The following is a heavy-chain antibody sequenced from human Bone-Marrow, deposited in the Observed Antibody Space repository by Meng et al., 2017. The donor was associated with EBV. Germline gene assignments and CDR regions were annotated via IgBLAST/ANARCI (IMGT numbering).Heavy chain of an antibody. V-gene: IGHV1-46*01. CDR2: LDPSGGGT. CDR1: GYTFTRFY. CDR3: ARDLARGNDY. J-gene: IGHJ4*02. D-gene: IGHD3-10*01. Sequence: QVHLVQCGGEVKSPGASVKVSCKASGYTFTRFYFHWGRQAPGQGLEWMGVLDPSGGGTNYAQKFQGRITMTRDTSTSTIYMELSSLRSEDTAVYYCARDLARGNDYWGQGTLVTVSS.